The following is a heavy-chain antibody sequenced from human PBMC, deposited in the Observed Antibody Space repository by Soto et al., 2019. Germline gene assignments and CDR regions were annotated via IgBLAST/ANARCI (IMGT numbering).Heavy chain of an antibody. D-gene: IGHD2-2*01. V-gene: IGHV4-59*08. Sequence: TMSLPFSVSDGSSSSYYRRRIIKPPGKGLEWIGYIYYSGSTNYNPSLKSRVTISVGTSKNQFSLKLSSVTHADTAVYYCARLLVPAADGRFDPWGQGTLVTVPS. CDR1: DGSSSSYY. CDR2: IYYSGST. J-gene: IGHJ5*02. CDR3: ARLLVPAADGRFDP.